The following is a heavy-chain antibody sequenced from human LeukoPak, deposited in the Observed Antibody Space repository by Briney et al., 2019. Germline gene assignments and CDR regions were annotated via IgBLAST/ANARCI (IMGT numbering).Heavy chain of an antibody. Sequence: ASVKVSCKASGYTFTSYDINWVRQATGHGLEWMGWMNLNSGNIFYAQKFQGRLTMTRNTSISTAYMELSSLRSEDTAVYYCARGQVDTLYYYYYMDVWGKGTTVTVSS. CDR2: MNLNSGNI. CDR3: ARGQVDTLYYYYYMDV. D-gene: IGHD5-18*01. J-gene: IGHJ6*03. V-gene: IGHV1-8*01. CDR1: GYTFTSYD.